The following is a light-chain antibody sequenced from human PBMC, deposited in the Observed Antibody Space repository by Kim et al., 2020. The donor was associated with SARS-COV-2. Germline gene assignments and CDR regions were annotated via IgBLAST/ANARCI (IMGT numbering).Light chain of an antibody. CDR3: AGWDDSLNAEV. V-gene: IGLV1-44*01. Sequence: GQMVTISCTGSSYNLGTNSVHWYQQCPGTAPDVLIYKNNQRPSGVPDRFSGSKSGTSASLAISGLQPEDEGDYYCAGWDDSLNAEVFGGGTQLTVL. CDR1: SYNLGTNS. J-gene: IGLJ3*02. CDR2: KNN.